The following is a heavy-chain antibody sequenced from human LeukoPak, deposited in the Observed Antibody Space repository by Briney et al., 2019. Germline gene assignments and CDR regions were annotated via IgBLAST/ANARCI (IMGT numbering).Heavy chain of an antibody. CDR1: GFTFNSYA. V-gene: IGHV3-23*01. Sequence: PGGSLRLSCAASGFTFNSYAMSWVRRAPGKGLEWVSHVSGSGGATYYADSVKGRFTISRDNSKNTLYLQMNSLRAEDTAVYYCAKRTDVLTGYYNGWGQGTLVTVSS. CDR2: VSGSGGAT. J-gene: IGHJ4*02. CDR3: AKRTDVLTGYYNG. D-gene: IGHD3-9*01.